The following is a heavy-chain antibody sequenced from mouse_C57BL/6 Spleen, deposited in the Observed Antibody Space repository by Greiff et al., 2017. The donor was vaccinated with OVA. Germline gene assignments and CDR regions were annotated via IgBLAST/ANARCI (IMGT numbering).Heavy chain of an antibody. V-gene: IGHV1-22*01. D-gene: IGHD2-4*01. CDR3: ARALYYDYDGYFDV. CDR1: GYTFTDYN. Sequence: EVQLQQSGPELVKPGASVKMSCKASGYTFTDYNMHWVKQSHGKSLEWIGYINPNNGGTSYNQKFKGKATLTVNKSSSTAYMELRSLTSEDSAVYYCARALYYDYDGYFDVWGTGTTVTVSS. J-gene: IGHJ1*03. CDR2: INPNNGGT.